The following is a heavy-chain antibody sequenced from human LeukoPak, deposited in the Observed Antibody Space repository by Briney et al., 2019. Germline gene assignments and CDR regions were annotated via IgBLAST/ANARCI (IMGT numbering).Heavy chain of an antibody. J-gene: IGHJ4*02. D-gene: IGHD6-6*01. CDR2: INPETSGT. CDR3: ARDNNIATPPDY. V-gene: IGHV1-2*02. Sequence: ASVKVSCKTSGYTFTGYYMHWVRQAPGQGLEWMGWINPETSGTNYAQKFQGRVTLTTDTSISTAYMELSSLRSDDTAMYYCARDNNIATPPDYWGQGTLVTVSS. CDR1: GYTFTGYY.